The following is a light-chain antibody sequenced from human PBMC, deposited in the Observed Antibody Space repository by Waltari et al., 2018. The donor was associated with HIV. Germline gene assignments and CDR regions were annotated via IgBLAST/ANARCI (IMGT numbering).Light chain of an antibody. CDR1: SSNTGSNT. V-gene: IGLV1-44*01. J-gene: IGLJ3*02. CDR2: SNN. CDR3: AVWDDSLNGWV. Sequence: QSVLTQPPSASGTPGQRVTISCSGRSSNTGSNTVTRYQQFPGTAPKLLIYSNNQRPSGVPDRFSGSKSGTSASLAISGLQSEDEADYYCAVWDDSLNGWVFGGGTKLTVL.